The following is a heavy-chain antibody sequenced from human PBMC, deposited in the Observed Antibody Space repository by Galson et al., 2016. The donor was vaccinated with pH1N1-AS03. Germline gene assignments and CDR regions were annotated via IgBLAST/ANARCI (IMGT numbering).Heavy chain of an antibody. V-gene: IGHV3-7*01. J-gene: IGHJ5*02. D-gene: IGHD2-2*01. CDR1: GFTFNNYW. Sequence: SLRLSCAASGFTFNNYWMSWVRQAPGKGLEWVANINPDGGAHFYGGSLRGRSTISRDNAIKSLYLDMNSLRTEDTAAYYCVVHCSTENCYPSLGQGTLVTGSS. CDR2: INPDGGAH. CDR3: VVHCSTENCYPS.